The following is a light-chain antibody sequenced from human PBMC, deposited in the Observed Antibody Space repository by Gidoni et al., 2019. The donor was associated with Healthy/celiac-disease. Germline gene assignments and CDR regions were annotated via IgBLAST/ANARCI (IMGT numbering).Light chain of an antibody. CDR1: QSVSSY. CDR2: DAS. V-gene: IGKV3-11*01. J-gene: IGKJ5*01. Sequence: EIVLTQSPATLSLSPGERATLSCRASQSVSSYLAWYHQQPGQAPRLLIYDASNRATGIPARFRGSGSGTDFTLTISSLEPEGFAVYYCQQRSNWPITFGQGTRLEIK. CDR3: QQRSNWPIT.